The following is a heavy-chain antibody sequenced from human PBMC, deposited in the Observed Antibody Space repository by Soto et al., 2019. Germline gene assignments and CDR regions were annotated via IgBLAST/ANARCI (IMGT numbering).Heavy chain of an antibody. D-gene: IGHD6-19*01. V-gene: IGHV1-18*01. CDR1: GYTFTSYG. J-gene: IGHJ6*02. CDR3: ARAPEVAGTGYYYYGMDV. CDR2: ISAYNGNT. Sequence: QVQLVQSGAEVKKPGASVKVSCKASGYTFTSYGISWVRQAPGQGLEWMGWISAYNGNTNYAQKLQGRVTMTTDTTTSTAYMELRSLRSDDTAVYYCARAPEVAGTGYYYYGMDVWGQGTTVTVSS.